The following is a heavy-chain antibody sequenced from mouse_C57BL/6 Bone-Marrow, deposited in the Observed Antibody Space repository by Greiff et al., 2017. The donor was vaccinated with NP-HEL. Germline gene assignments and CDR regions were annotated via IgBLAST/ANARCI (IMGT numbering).Heavy chain of an antibody. J-gene: IGHJ2*01. Sequence: VQLQQSGAELANPGASVKLSCKASGYTFTSYWMHWVKQRPGKGLEWIGYINPSSGYTKYNQKFKDKATLTADTSSSTAYMQLSSLTDDDSAVYYCARGDYWGQGTTLTVSS. V-gene: IGHV1-7*01. CDR1: GYTFTSYW. CDR2: INPSSGYT. CDR3: ARGDY.